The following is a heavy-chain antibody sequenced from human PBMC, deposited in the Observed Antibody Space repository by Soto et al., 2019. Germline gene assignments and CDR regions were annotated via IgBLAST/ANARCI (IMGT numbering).Heavy chain of an antibody. Sequence: SETLSLTCTVSGDSISTTSYYWGWIRQPPGKGLEWIGSIYYSGSTYYNPSLKSRVTICADTSKNQFSLKLSSVTAADTALYYCARLELSVTGYGMDXWGQGTTFTVS. J-gene: IGHJ6*02. V-gene: IGHV4-39*01. CDR2: IYYSGST. CDR3: ARLELSVTGYGMDX. CDR1: GDSISTTSYY. D-gene: IGHD1-7*01.